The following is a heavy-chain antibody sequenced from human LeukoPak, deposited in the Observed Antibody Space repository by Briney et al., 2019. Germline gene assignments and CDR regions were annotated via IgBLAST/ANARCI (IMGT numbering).Heavy chain of an antibody. CDR3: TRGAGWLIDY. J-gene: IGHJ4*02. CDR2: FHNSGTS. D-gene: IGHD3-16*01. CDR1: DGSISDYY. V-gene: IGHV4-59*01. Sequence: SETLSLTCTVSDGSISDYYRGWIRQPPGKGLEWIGYFHNSGTSTYNPSLKSRVTISADTSKNQFSLKLNSLTTADTAVYYCTRGAGWLIDYWGQGILVTVSS.